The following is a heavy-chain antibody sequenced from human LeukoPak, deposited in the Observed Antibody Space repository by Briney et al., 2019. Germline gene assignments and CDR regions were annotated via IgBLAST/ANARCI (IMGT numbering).Heavy chain of an antibody. CDR2: INHSGST. Sequence: SETLSLTCAVYGGSFSGYYWSWIRQPPGKGLEWIGEINHSGSTNYNPSLKSRVTISVDTSKNQFSLKLSSVTAADTAVYYCARPPRYSSGSYYAYWGQGTLVTVSS. CDR3: ARPPRYSSGSYYAY. J-gene: IGHJ4*02. CDR1: GGSFSGYY. V-gene: IGHV4-34*01. D-gene: IGHD6-19*01.